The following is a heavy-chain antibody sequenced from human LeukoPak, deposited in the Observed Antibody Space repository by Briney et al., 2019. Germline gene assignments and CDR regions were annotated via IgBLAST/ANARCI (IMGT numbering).Heavy chain of an antibody. V-gene: IGHV3-30*03. CDR1: GFTFSSYG. J-gene: IGHJ6*02. CDR3: ATVKSSGSSSWPYYYAMDV. D-gene: IGHD6-13*01. Sequence: PGRSLRLSCAASGFTFSSYGMHWVRQAPGKGLEWVALISYDGSNKYYADSVKGRVTISRDNSKNTLYLQMNSLRAEDTAVYYCATVKSSGSSSWPYYYAMDVWGQGTTVTVSS. CDR2: ISYDGSNK.